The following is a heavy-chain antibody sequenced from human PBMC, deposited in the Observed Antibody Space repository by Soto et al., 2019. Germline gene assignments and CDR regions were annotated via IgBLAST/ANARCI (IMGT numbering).Heavy chain of an antibody. CDR2: INHSGST. CDR1: GGSFSGYY. D-gene: IGHD2-2*01. CDR3: ASNPAVYYYYGMDV. J-gene: IGHJ6*02. Sequence: TSETLSLTCAVYGGSFSGYYWSWIRQPPGKGLEWIGEINHSGSTNYNPSLKSRVTISVDTSKNQFSLKLSSVTAADTAVYYCASNPAVYYYYGMDVWGQGTTVTVSS. V-gene: IGHV4-34*01.